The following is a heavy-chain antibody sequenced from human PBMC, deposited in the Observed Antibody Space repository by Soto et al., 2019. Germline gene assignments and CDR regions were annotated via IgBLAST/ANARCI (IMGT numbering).Heavy chain of an antibody. CDR3: ARGGVVVPAARLAWFDP. J-gene: IGHJ5*02. V-gene: IGHV1-3*01. D-gene: IGHD2-2*01. CDR2: INAGNGNT. Sequence: ATVKVSCKGSVYPFISYAMHWVRQAPAQTLEWMGWINAGNGNTKYSQKFQGRVTITRDTSASTAYMELSSLRSEDTAVYYCARGGVVVPAARLAWFDPWGQGTLVTVSS. CDR1: VYPFISYA.